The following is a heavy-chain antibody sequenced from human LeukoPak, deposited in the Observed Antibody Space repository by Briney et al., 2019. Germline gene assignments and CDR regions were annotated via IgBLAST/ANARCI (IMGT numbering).Heavy chain of an antibody. V-gene: IGHV4-59*01. D-gene: IGHD6-13*01. CDR2: VYYSAGT. Sequence: PSETLSLTCTVSGSSISPYYWSWIRQPPGKGLEWIGYVYYSAGTNYNPSLKSRVTISVDTSKNQISLKLTSVTAADTAVYYCSRDLWAAGGTNYWGQGTLVTVSS. CDR3: SRDLWAAGGTNY. J-gene: IGHJ4*02. CDR1: GSSISPYY.